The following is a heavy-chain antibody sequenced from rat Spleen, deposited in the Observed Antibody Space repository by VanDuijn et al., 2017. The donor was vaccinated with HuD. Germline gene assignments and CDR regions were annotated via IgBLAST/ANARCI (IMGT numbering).Heavy chain of an antibody. D-gene: IGHD1-12*03. V-gene: IGHV5-17*01. CDR1: VFTFSDYG. CDR3: ARHYYYDGYWFAY. Sequence: VRKVWAACGLVQPGRSLKHNCADSVFTFSDYGLAWFLKAPKKGLEWVATIIYDDTTYYRDSVKGRFALSRDNSKSTLYLQMDGLRSEDTATYYCARHYYYDGYWFAYWGQGTLVTVSS. J-gene: IGHJ3*01. CDR2: IIYDDTT.